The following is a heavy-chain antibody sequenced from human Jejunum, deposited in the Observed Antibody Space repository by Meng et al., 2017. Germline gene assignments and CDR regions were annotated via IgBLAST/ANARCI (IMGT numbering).Heavy chain of an antibody. CDR1: GDSVSSNSAA. D-gene: IGHD3-10*02. V-gene: IGHV6-1*01. CDR3: ARDWGDVRGGFDF. J-gene: IGHJ4*02. CDR2: TYYRHKYYN. Sequence: HAQSPQSDPGLVKPSQTLSLPCASSGDSVSSNSAAWNWIRQSPSRRLESLGRTYYRHKYYNDYALSVKSRITINPDTSKNQFSLQLNSVTPEDTAIYYCARDWGDVRGGFDFWGQGTLVTVSS.